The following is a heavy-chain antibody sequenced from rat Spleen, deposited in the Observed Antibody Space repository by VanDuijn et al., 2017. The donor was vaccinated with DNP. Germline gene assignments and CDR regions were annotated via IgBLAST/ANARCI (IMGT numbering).Heavy chain of an antibody. D-gene: IGHD1-4*01. Sequence: EVQLVESGGGLVQPGGSMKLSCTASGFTFSSFPMAWVRQTPTKGLQWVAIISTTGTKTDYRDSVKGRITISRANAKNTLYLQMNSLRFEDTATYYCARDCRVWAYWGQGTLVTVSS. J-gene: IGHJ3*01. CDR2: ISTTGTKT. V-gene: IGHV5-46*01. CDR1: GFTFSSFP. CDR3: ARDCRVWAY.